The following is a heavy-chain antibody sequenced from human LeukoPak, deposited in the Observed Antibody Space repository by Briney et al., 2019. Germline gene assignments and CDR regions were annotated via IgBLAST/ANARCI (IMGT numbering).Heavy chain of an antibody. CDR3: ARDRVDVDYYDSSGYPQSFDY. V-gene: IGHV1-69*04. J-gene: IGHJ4*02. CDR2: IIPILGIA. CDR1: GGTFSSYA. Sequence: GSSVKVSCKASGGTFSSYAMSWVRQAPGQGLEWMGRIIPILGIANYAQKFQGRVTITADKSTSTAYMELSSLRSEDTAVYYCARDRVDVDYYDSSGYPQSFDYWGQGTLVTVSS. D-gene: IGHD3-22*01.